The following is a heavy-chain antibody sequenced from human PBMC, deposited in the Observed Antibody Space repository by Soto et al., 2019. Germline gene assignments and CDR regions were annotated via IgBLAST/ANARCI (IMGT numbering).Heavy chain of an antibody. V-gene: IGHV4-59*01. CDR3: ARIGGYHGPLDY. CDR1: GVSIRSFF. D-gene: IGHD6-25*01. Sequence: PSETLSLTCSASGVSIRSFFWSWIRQAPGRGLEWIGYTYHRGSTNYSPSLRSRVAISLDTSDNQFSLKVNSVTAADTAVYYCARIGGYHGPLDYWGQGTPVTVSS. J-gene: IGHJ4*02. CDR2: TYHRGST.